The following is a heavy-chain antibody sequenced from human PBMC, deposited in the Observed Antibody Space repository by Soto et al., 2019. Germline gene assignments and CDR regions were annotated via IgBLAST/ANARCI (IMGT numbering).Heavy chain of an antibody. J-gene: IGHJ6*02. CDR3: AVAMVRYIVIFESSGMHV. D-gene: IGHD3-10*01. V-gene: IGHV1-69*01. CDR1: GGSFNNYA. CDR2: LIPNFDTP. Sequence: QVHLVQSGAEVKQPGSSVKVSCKTSGGSFNNYAVSWVRQAPGQGLEWRGGLIPNFDTPNYAQKFQDRVTIIADESTSTVYMELRSLRSNHTAVYYCAVAMVRYIVIFESSGMHVWGQGTT.